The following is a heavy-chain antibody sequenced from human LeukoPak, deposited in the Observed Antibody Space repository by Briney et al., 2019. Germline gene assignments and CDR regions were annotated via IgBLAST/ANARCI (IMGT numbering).Heavy chain of an antibody. J-gene: IGHJ4*02. CDR3: ARGPTRYYFDC. CDR2: IFYSGST. CDR1: SGSICSYY. D-gene: IGHD4-17*01. V-gene: IGHV4-59*01. Sequence: SETLPLTCTVSSGSICSYYWSWIRQPPGKGLEWIGYIFYSGSTNYNPSLKSRVTISVDTSKNQFSLGLSSVTAADTAVYYCARGPTRYYFDCWGQGTLVTVSS.